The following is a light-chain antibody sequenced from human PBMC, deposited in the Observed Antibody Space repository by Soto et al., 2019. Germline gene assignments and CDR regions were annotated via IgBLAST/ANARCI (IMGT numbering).Light chain of an antibody. CDR3: GSWDSSLSAYV. V-gene: IGLV1-51*01. CDR2: DDN. Sequence: QSLVTQPPSVSAAPGQKVTISCSGSSSNIGGNSVSWYQQLPGTAPKLLIYDDNKRPSGIPDRFSGSKSGTSATLGITGFQTGDEADYYCGSWDSSLSAYVFGTGTKVTV. CDR1: SSNIGGNS. J-gene: IGLJ1*01.